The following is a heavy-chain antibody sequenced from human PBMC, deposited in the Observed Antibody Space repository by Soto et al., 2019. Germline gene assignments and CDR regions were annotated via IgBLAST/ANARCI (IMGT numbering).Heavy chain of an antibody. D-gene: IGHD3-10*01. CDR1: GYTFNSYG. Sequence: VQLVQSEAEVKKPVASVKLSCKASGYTFNSYGICWLRQAPGQGLEWMGWISVHDGKTKYAKKDEGRVTITADTSKTTAYQEVGSLKSDDTAVYYCVRDPGGWGGWRPFDYWGQGTLV. CDR3: VRDPGGWGGWRPFDY. CDR2: ISVHDGKT. V-gene: IGHV1-18*01. J-gene: IGHJ4*02.